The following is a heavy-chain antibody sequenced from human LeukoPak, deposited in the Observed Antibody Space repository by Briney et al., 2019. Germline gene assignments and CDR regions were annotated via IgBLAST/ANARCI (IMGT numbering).Heavy chain of an antibody. J-gene: IGHJ4*02. CDR1: GGSISSYY. D-gene: IGHD6-19*01. V-gene: IGHV4-59*01. CDR2: IYYSGST. CDR3: ARDSSSSGWVDY. Sequence: PSETLSLTCTVSGGSISSYYWSWIRQPPGKGLEWIGYIYYSGSTNYNPSLKSRVTISVDTSKNQFSLKLSSVTAADTAVYYCARDSSSSGWVDYWGQGTLVTVSS.